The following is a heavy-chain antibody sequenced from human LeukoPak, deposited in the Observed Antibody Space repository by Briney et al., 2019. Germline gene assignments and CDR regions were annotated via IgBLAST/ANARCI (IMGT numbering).Heavy chain of an antibody. CDR1: GFTFSSYS. CDR2: VSTGSNYI. D-gene: IGHD3-3*01. V-gene: IGHV3-21*01. J-gene: IGHJ3*02. CDR3: ARVFRPSLTVFIIRGAFDI. Sequence: PGGSLRLSCTASGFTFSSYSLNWVRQAPGKGLEWVSSVSTGSNYIYYADSVKGRFTISRDNDKNSLYLRMNSLRVEDTAVYYCARVFRPSLTVFIIRGAFDIWGQGTMVTVSS.